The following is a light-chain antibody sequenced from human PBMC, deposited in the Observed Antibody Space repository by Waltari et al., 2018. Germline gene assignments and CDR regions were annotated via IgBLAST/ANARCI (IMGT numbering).Light chain of an antibody. Sequence: EIVLNQSPATLSLSPGERATLSCRASKSVISYLAWYQQKPGQAPRLLIYDASNRATGIPARFSGSGSGTDFTLTISSLEPEDFAVYYCQQRSNWPLTFGGGTKVEIK. V-gene: IGKV3-11*01. J-gene: IGKJ4*01. CDR1: KSVISY. CDR3: QQRSNWPLT. CDR2: DAS.